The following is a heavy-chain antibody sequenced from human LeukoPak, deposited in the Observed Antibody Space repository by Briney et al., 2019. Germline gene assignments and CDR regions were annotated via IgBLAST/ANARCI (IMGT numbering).Heavy chain of an antibody. V-gene: IGHV3-30-3*01. CDR1: GFTFSSYA. J-gene: IGHJ4*02. D-gene: IGHD3-10*01. CDR3: ARVDDYYGSGNYGHIDY. Sequence: GGSLRLSCAASGFTFSSYAMHWVRQAPGKGLEWVAVISYDGSNKYHADSVKGRFTISRDNSKNTLYLQMNSLRAEDTAVYYCARVDDYYGSGNYGHIDYWGQGTLVTVSS. CDR2: ISYDGSNK.